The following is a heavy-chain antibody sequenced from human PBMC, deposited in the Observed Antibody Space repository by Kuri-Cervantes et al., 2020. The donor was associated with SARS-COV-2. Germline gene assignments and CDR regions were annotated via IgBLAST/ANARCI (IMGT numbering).Heavy chain of an antibody. J-gene: IGHJ3*02. Sequence: SETLSLTCAISGDSVSSNSAAWNWIRQSPSRGLEWLGRTYYRSKWYNDYAVSVKSRITINPDTSKNQFSLQLNSVTPEDTAVYYCARERGSSWYSSKAFDIWGQGTMVTVSS. V-gene: IGHV6-1*01. CDR3: ARERGSSWYSSKAFDI. D-gene: IGHD6-13*01. CDR1: GDSVSSNSAA. CDR2: TYYRSKWYN.